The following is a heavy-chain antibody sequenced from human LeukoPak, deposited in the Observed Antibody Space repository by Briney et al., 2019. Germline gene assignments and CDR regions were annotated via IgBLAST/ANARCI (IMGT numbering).Heavy chain of an antibody. J-gene: IGHJ3*02. CDR3: ARERSHNDFWSRYSTGAFDI. CDR2: IYTSGST. Sequence: KPSETLSLTCTVSGGSISSGSYYWSWIRQPAGKGLEWIGRIYTSGSTNYNPSLKSRVTISVDTSKNQFSLKLSSVTAADTAVYYCARERSHNDFWSRYSTGAFDIWGKGTMVTVSS. CDR1: GGSISSGSYY. D-gene: IGHD3-3*01. V-gene: IGHV4-61*02.